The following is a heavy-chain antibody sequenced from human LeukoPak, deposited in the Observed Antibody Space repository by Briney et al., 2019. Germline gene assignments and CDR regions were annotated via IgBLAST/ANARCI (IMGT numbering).Heavy chain of an antibody. CDR1: GYTFTSYA. V-gene: IGHV1-3*03. CDR3: ARARGSGSYLDY. D-gene: IGHD1-26*01. J-gene: IGHJ4*02. CDR2: INAGNGNT. Sequence: ASVKVSCKASGYTFTSYAMHWVRQAPGQRLEWTGWINAGNGNTKYSQEFQGRVTITRDTSASTAYMELSSLRSEDMAVYYCARARGSGSYLDYWGQGTLVTVSS.